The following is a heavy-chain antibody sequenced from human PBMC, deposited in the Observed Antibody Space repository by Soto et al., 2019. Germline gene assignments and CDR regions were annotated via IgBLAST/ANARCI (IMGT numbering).Heavy chain of an antibody. CDR3: ATSYGSGYRAFDY. J-gene: IGHJ4*02. Sequence: QVQLVQSGAEVKKPGSSVKVSCKASGDTFSFYTINWVRQAPGLGLEWMGRVNPILSMSNYAQKFQGRVTMTADKATSTAYMELSSLRSEVTSFYYCATSYGSGYRAFDYWGQGALVTVSS. CDR1: GDTFSFYT. V-gene: IGHV1-69*02. D-gene: IGHD3-10*01. CDR2: VNPILSMS.